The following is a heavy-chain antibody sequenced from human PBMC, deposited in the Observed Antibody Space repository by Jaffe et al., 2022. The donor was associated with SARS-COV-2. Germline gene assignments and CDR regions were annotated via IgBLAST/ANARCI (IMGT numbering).Heavy chain of an antibody. J-gene: IGHJ4*02. CDR2: IYYSGST. CDR3: ARDNSGPRGSTTYFDY. V-gene: IGHV4-31*03. D-gene: IGHD1-1*01. Sequence: QVQLQESGPGLVKPSQTLSLTCTVSGGSISSGFYYWSWIRQHPGKGLEWIGYIYYSGSTYYNASLKSRVTISVDTSKNQFSLKLSSVTAADTAVYYCARDNSGPRGSTTYFDYWGQGTLVTVSS. CDR1: GGSISSGFYY.